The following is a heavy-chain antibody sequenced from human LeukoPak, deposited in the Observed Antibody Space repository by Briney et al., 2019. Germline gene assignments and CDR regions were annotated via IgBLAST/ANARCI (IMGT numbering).Heavy chain of an antibody. CDR1: GFTFSSYA. D-gene: IGHD6-25*01. CDR2: ISAGGDTT. V-gene: IGHV3-23*01. Sequence: GGSLRLSCAASGFTFSSYAMSWVRQAPGEGLEWVSGISAGGDTTYTADSVRGRFTISRDNSNNTLYLQMNILTAEDTAVYYCAAISYSGTWPVGYWGQGTLVTVSS. J-gene: IGHJ4*02. CDR3: AAISYSGTWPVGY.